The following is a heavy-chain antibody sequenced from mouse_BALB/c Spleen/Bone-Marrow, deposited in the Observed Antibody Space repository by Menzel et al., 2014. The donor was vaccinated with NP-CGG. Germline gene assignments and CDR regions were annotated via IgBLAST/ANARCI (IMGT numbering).Heavy chain of an antibody. D-gene: IGHD1-1*01. V-gene: IGHV2-2*02. CDR3: ARDYYYGSRAMDY. Sequence: VQLQQSGPGLMQPSQSLSITCTVSGFSLTRYGIHWVRQSPGKGLEWLGVIWSGGSTDYNAAFISRLSINKDSSKSXVFFKMNSLQANDTAIYYCARDYYYGSRAMDYWGQGTSVTVSS. J-gene: IGHJ4*01. CDR1: GFSLTRYG. CDR2: IWSGGST.